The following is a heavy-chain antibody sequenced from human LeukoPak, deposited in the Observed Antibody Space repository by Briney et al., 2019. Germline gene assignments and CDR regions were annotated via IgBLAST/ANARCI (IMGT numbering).Heavy chain of an antibody. V-gene: IGHV3-30*18. CDR1: GFTFSSYG. CDR3: AKDRLLWFGELLAPSDY. D-gene: IGHD3-10*01. J-gene: IGHJ4*02. CDR2: ISYDGSNK. Sequence: PGRSLRLSCAASGFTFSSYGMHWVRQAPGTGLEWVAVISYDGSNKYYADSVKGRFTISRDNSKNMLYLQMNSLRAEDTAVYYCAKDRLLWFGELLAPSDYWGQGTLVTVSS.